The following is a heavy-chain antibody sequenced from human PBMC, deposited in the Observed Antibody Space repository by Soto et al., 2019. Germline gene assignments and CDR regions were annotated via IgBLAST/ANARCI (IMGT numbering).Heavy chain of an antibody. D-gene: IGHD3-22*01. Sequence: QAQLVQSGPEVKKPGASVKVSCKASGYTFSSYGISWVRQAPGQGLEWLGWLSPYDDDTKYAQKLQGRVRMTTDTSTRTVYMDLRSLRSDDTAIYYCARGGYYDSSGSRNYHYYGMDVWGQGTTVTVSS. J-gene: IGHJ6*02. V-gene: IGHV1-18*01. CDR2: LSPYDDDT. CDR1: GYTFSSYG. CDR3: ARGGYYDSSGSRNYHYYGMDV.